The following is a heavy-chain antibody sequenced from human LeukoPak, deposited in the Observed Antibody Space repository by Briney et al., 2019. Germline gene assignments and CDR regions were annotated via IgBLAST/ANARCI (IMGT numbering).Heavy chain of an antibody. CDR3: ARDSAFDDSIKPTDY. D-gene: IGHD3-22*01. CDR2: ISYDGSNK. V-gene: IGHV3-30-3*01. CDR1: GFTFSSYA. Sequence: QSGGSLRLSCAASGFTFSSYAMHWVRQAPGKGLEWVAVISYDGSNKYYADSVKGRFTISRDNSKNTLYLQMNSLRAEDTTVYYCARDSAFDDSIKPTDYWGQGTLVTVSS. J-gene: IGHJ4*02.